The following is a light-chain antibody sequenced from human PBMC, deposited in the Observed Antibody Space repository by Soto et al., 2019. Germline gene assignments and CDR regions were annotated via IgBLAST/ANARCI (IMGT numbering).Light chain of an antibody. V-gene: IGKV1-5*03. J-gene: IGKJ2*01. Sequence: DIQMTQSPSTLSAPVGDRVTITCRASQTIYTWLAWYQQKPGKAPNLLISKASSLESGVPSRFSGSGSGTEFTLIISSLQPDDVATYFCQQYYSHYSFGQGTKVEIK. CDR2: KAS. CDR3: QQYYSHYS. CDR1: QTIYTW.